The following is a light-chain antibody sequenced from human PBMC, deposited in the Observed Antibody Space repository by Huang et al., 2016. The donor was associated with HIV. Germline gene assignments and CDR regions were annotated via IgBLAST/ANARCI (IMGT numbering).Light chain of an antibody. J-gene: IGKJ4*01. CDR2: GAS. Sequence: EIVLTQSPATLSLSPGERATLPSRASQSVSAYLAWYQQKPGQAPRLLIYGASNRATGIPARFSGRGSGTDCTRTISSLEPEDFAVYYCQQRSDWPLTFGGGTKVEIK. V-gene: IGKV3-11*01. CDR3: QQRSDWPLT. CDR1: QSVSAY.